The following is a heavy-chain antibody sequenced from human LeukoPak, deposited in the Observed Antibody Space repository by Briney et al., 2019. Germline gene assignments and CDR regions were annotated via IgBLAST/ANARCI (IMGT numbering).Heavy chain of an antibody. J-gene: IGHJ6*03. Sequence: PGGSLRLSCTASGFTFGDYAMSWVRQAPGKGLEWVGFIRSKAYGGTTEYAASVKGRFTISRDDSKSIAYLQMNSLKTEDTAVYYCQGEYYDFWSGRKGDYYYYMDVWGKGTTVTVSS. CDR1: GFTFGDYA. D-gene: IGHD3-3*01. CDR2: IRSKAYGGTT. V-gene: IGHV3-49*04. CDR3: QGEYYDFWSGRKGDYYYYMDV.